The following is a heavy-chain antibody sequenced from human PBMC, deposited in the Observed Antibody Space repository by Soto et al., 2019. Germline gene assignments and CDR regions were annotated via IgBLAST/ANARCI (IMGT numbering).Heavy chain of an antibody. CDR2: IYHSGST. V-gene: IGHV4-30-2*01. Sequence: QLQLQESGSGLVKPSQTLSLTCAVSGGSISSGGYSWSWIRQPPGKGLEWIGYIYHSGSTYYNPSLKSRVTISVDTSKKQFSLKLSSVTAADTAVYYCARGPAVAGTGWWFDPWGQGTLVTVSS. J-gene: IGHJ5*02. D-gene: IGHD6-19*01. CDR1: GGSISSGGYS. CDR3: ARGPAVAGTGWWFDP.